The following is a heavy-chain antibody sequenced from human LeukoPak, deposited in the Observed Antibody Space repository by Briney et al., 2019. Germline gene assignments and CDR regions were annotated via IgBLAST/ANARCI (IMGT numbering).Heavy chain of an antibody. Sequence: SETLSLTCTVSGGSISSYYWSWIRQPPGKGLEWIGYIYYSGSTNYNPSLKSRVTISVDTSKNQFSLKLSSVTAADTAVYYCARELDRDLGGSWFDPWGQGTLVTASS. V-gene: IGHV4-59*01. CDR2: IYYSGST. D-gene: IGHD3/OR15-3a*01. J-gene: IGHJ5*02. CDR1: GGSISSYY. CDR3: ARELDRDLGGSWFDP.